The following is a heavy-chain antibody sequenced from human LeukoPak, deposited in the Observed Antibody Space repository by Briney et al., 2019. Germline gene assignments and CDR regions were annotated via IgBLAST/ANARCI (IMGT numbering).Heavy chain of an antibody. CDR1: GFTVSSNY. Sequence: GGSLRLSCAASGFTVSSNYMSWVRQAPGKGLEWVSVIYSGGSTYYADSVKGRFTISRDNSKNTLYLQMNSLRAEDTAVYYCARWHTSGNNYHYDYWGQGTLVTASS. D-gene: IGHD3-22*01. V-gene: IGHV3-66*01. CDR3: ARWHTSGNNYHYDY. J-gene: IGHJ4*02. CDR2: IYSGGST.